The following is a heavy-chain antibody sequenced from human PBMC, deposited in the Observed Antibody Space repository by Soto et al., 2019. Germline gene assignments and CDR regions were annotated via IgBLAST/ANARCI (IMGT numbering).Heavy chain of an antibody. V-gene: IGHV1-18*01. CDR2: IRPDNGNT. J-gene: IGHJ1*01. Sequence: QVQVLQSGAEVKRPGASVKVSCKTSGYTFSTSGISWVRQAPGQGLEWVGWIRPDNGNTKSAQRLQGRVTLTTDTSASTAYMELRSLTSDDTAMYYCARDTESNRYNDWGQGTLVTVSS. CDR1: GYTFSTSG. CDR3: ARDTESNRYND. D-gene: IGHD1-20*01.